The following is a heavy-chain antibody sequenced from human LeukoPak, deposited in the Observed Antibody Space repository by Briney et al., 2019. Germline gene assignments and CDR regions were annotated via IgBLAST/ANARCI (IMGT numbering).Heavy chain of an antibody. D-gene: IGHD2-2*01. CDR3: TSGEYCSSTSCAHDY. CDR1: GFTFSGSA. V-gene: IGHV3-73*01. CDR2: IRSKANSYAT. Sequence: GGSLRLSCAASGFTFSGSAMHWVRQASGKGLEWVGRIRSKANSYATAYAASVKGRFTISRDDSKNTAYLQMNSLKTEDTAVYYCTSGEYCSSTSCAHDYWGQGTLVTVSS. J-gene: IGHJ4*02.